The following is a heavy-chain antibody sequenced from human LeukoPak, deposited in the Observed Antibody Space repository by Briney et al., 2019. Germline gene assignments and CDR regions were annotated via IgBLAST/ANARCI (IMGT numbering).Heavy chain of an antibody. CDR1: GFTFSNYG. Sequence: GGSLRLSCAASGFTFSNYGMSWVRQAPGQGLEWVSAISASGGGTYYADSVKGRFTISRDNSKDTLYLQMNSLRAEDTAVYYCEKGSSGYALEWFDPWGQGTLVTVSS. D-gene: IGHD3-22*01. CDR2: ISASGGGT. CDR3: EKGSSGYALEWFDP. V-gene: IGHV3-23*01. J-gene: IGHJ5*02.